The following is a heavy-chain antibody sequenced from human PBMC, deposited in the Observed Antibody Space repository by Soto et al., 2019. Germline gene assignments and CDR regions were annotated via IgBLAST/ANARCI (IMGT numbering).Heavy chain of an antibody. V-gene: IGHV4-30-2*01. Sequence: QLQLQESGSGLVKPSQTLSLTCAVSRGSISSGGDSWSWIRQAPAKGLEWIGYYYHCGSTYYTTSLKSRVTMLIHRSKTQFSLKLSCVTGADTSVYYCARVADYWGEGILVTDS. CDR3: ARVADY. CDR2: YYHCGST. CDR1: RGSISSGGDS. J-gene: IGHJ4*02.